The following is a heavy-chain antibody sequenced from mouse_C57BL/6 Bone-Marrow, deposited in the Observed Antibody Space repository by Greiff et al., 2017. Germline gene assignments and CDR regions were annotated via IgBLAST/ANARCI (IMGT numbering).Heavy chain of an antibody. Sequence: VQLQQSGAELMKPGASVKLSCKATGYTLTGYWIEWVKQRPGHGLEWIGEILPGSGSTNYNEKFKGKATFPADTSSNTAYMQLSSLTTEDSASYYCAREDYYDSHWYFDVWGTGTTVTVSS. J-gene: IGHJ1*03. CDR1: GYTLTGYW. CDR2: ILPGSGST. D-gene: IGHD1-1*01. V-gene: IGHV1-9*01. CDR3: AREDYYDSHWYFDV.